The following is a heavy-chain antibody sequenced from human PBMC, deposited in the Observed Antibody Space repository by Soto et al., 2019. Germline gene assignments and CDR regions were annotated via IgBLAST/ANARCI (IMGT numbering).Heavy chain of an antibody. D-gene: IGHD2-15*01. Sequence: GASVKVSCKASGGTFSSYAISWVRQAPGQGLEWMGGIIPIFGTANYAQKFQGRVTITADESTSTAYMELSSLRSEDTAVYYCARDNGGNPRGWFDPWGQGILVTVSS. V-gene: IGHV1-69*13. J-gene: IGHJ5*02. CDR2: IIPIFGTA. CDR3: ARDNGGNPRGWFDP. CDR1: GGTFSSYA.